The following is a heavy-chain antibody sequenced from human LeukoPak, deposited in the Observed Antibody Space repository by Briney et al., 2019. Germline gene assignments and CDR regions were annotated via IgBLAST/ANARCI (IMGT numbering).Heavy chain of an antibody. CDR2: IIPIFGTA. Sequence: GASVKVSCKASGGTFSSYAIGWVRQAPGQGLEWMGGIIPIFGTANYAQKFQGRVTITADESTSTAYMELSSLRSEDPAVYYFARPPKRFYDFWSGYYNNYYYYMDVWGKGTRSPSP. V-gene: IGHV1-69*13. CDR1: GGTFSSYA. D-gene: IGHD3-3*01. CDR3: ARPPKRFYDFWSGYYNNYYYYMDV. J-gene: IGHJ6*03.